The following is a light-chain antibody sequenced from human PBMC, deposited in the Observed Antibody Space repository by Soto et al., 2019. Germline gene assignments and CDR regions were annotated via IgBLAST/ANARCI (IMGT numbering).Light chain of an antibody. CDR3: QQYNNWPPYT. V-gene: IGKV3-15*01. CDR2: GAS. J-gene: IGKJ2*01. Sequence: EIVMTQSPATLSVSPGERATRSCRASQSVSSNLAWYQQKPGQAPRLLIYGASTRATGIPARFSGSGSGTEFTLIISSLQSEDFAVYYCQQYNNWPPYTFGQGIKLEIE. CDR1: QSVSSN.